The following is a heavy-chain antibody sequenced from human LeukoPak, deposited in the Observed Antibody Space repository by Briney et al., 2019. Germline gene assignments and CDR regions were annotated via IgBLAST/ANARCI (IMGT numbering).Heavy chain of an antibody. Sequence: ASVKVSCKASGYTFTSYDINWVRQATGQGLEWMGYMNPYSGNTGYAQNFQGRVTLTRNTSISTAYMELSSLRSEDTAVYYCASAATPTFIPAAGPTLEYWGQGALVTVSS. CDR2: MNPYSGNT. J-gene: IGHJ4*02. D-gene: IGHD6-13*01. CDR3: ASAATPTFIPAAGPTLEY. V-gene: IGHV1-8*03. CDR1: GYTFTSYD.